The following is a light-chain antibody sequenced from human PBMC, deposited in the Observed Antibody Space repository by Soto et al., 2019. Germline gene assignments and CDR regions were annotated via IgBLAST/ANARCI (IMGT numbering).Light chain of an antibody. CDR2: EVS. V-gene: IGLV2-14*01. CDR1: SSDVGGYKY. Sequence: QSVLTQPASVSGSPGQSITISCTGTSSDVGGYKYVSWYQQHPDKAPKLIIFEVSNRPSGISSRFSGSKSGNTASLTISGLQAEDEADYYCQSYDSSLSGWVFGGGTKLTVL. CDR3: QSYDSSLSGWV. J-gene: IGLJ3*02.